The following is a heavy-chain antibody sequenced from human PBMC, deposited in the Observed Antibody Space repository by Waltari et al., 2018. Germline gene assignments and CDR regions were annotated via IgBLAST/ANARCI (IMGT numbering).Heavy chain of an antibody. CDR3: ARVGYGGSLTYYYYYMDV. J-gene: IGHJ6*03. CDR2: INHSGST. CDR1: GGSFSGYY. Sequence: QVQLQQWGAGLLKPSETLSLTCAVYGGSFSGYYWSWIRQPPGKGLEWIGEINHSGSTNYNPALKSRVTISVDTSKNQFSLKLSSVTAADTAVYYCARVGYGGSLTYYYYYMDVWGKGTTVTVSS. D-gene: IGHD4-17*01. V-gene: IGHV4-34*01.